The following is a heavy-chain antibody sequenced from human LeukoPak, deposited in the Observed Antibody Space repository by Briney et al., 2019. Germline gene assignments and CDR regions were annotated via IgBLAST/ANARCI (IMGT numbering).Heavy chain of an antibody. CDR2: IRYDGSDK. CDR1: GFTFSSYD. J-gene: IGHJ4*02. D-gene: IGHD6-13*01. Sequence: GGSLRLSCAASGFTFSSYDMHWVRQAPGKGLEWVAFIRYDGSDKYYADSVKGRFTISRDNSKNTLYLQMNSLRAEDTAVYYCGKASIAAALTFDYWGQGTLVTVPS. V-gene: IGHV3-30*02. CDR3: GKASIAAALTFDY.